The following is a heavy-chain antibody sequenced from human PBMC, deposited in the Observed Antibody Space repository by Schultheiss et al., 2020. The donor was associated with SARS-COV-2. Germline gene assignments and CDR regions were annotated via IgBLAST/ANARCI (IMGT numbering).Heavy chain of an antibody. D-gene: IGHD2-15*01. CDR2: ISWNSGTI. Sequence: GGSLRLSCVASGFNFDDYAMHWVRQAPGKGLEWVSGISWNSGTIDYAASVKGRFTISRDNAENSLSLQMNSLRVEDTAFYYCARDLRGDIVETLSYYYYGMDVWGQGTTVTVSS. CDR1: GFNFDDYA. CDR3: ARDLRGDIVETLSYYYYGMDV. J-gene: IGHJ6*02. V-gene: IGHV3-9*01.